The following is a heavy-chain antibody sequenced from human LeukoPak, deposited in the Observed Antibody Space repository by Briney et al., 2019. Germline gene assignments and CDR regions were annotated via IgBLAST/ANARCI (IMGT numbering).Heavy chain of an antibody. D-gene: IGHD2-2*01. CDR1: GFTFSSYE. CDR3: TAAANPRGYYYGMDV. J-gene: IGHJ6*04. CDR2: ISSSGSTI. Sequence: PGGSLRLSCAASGFTFSSYEMNWVRQAPGKGLEWVSYISSSGSTIYYADSVKGRFTISRDNSKNTLYLQMNSLRAEDTAVYYCTAAANPRGYYYGMDVWGKGTTVTVSS. V-gene: IGHV3-48*03.